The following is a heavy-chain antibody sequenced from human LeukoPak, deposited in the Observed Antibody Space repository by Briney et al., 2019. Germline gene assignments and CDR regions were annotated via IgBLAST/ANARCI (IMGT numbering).Heavy chain of an antibody. V-gene: IGHV4-59*01. D-gene: IGHD6-6*01. CDR2: IYYSGSS. CDR3: ARTEYYFDH. Sequence: SETLSLTCTVSSGSISRYYWRWVRQPPGKGLEWIGYIYYSGSSNYNPSLKSRVTMSVDTSKKQISLRVSSVTAADTAVYYCARTEYYFDHWGQGTLVTVSS. J-gene: IGHJ4*02. CDR1: SGSISRYY.